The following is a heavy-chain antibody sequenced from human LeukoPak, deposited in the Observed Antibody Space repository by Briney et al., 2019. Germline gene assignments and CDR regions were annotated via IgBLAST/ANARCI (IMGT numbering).Heavy chain of an antibody. CDR3: ARDGYSYGYYYYYGMDV. J-gene: IGHJ6*02. D-gene: IGHD5-18*01. V-gene: IGHV1-46*01. Sequence: ASVKVSCKTSGYTFTSYYMHWVRQAPGQGLEWMGIINPSGGSTSYVQKFQGRVTITADESTSTAYMELSSLRSEDTAVYYCARDGYSYGYYYYYGMDVWGQGTTVTVSS. CDR2: INPSGGST. CDR1: GYTFTSYY.